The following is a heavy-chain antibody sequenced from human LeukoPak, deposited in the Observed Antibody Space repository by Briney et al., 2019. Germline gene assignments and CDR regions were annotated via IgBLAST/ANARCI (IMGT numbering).Heavy chain of an antibody. Sequence: GGSLRLSCAASGFTFSSYDMSWVRQAPGKGLEWVSAISGSGGSTYYADSVKGRFTISRDNSKNTLYLQMNSLRAEDTAVYYCAKDLHYGDFYYYYMDVWGKGTTVTISS. CDR3: AKDLHYGDFYYYYMDV. V-gene: IGHV3-23*01. CDR2: ISGSGGST. D-gene: IGHD4-17*01. CDR1: GFTFSSYD. J-gene: IGHJ6*03.